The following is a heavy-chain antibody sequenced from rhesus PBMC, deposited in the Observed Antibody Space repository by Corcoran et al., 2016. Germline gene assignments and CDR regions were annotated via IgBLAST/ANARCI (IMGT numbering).Heavy chain of an antibody. Sequence: QVQLQESGPGLVKPSETLSLTCAVSGYSISSNYWSWIRQPPGKGLEWIGYIYGRSGSTYYNPSLKSRVTISTDTSKNQFSLKLSSVTAADTAVYYCARDSVQFYFDYWGQGVLVTVSS. V-gene: IGHV4-147*01. J-gene: IGHJ4*01. CDR2: IYGRSGST. D-gene: IGHD5-24*01. CDR3: ARDSVQFYFDY. CDR1: GYSISSNY.